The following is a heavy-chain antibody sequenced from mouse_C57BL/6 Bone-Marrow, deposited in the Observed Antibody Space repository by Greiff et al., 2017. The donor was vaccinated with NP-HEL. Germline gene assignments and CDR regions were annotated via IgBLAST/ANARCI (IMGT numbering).Heavy chain of an antibody. CDR1: GYSITSGYY. V-gene: IGHV3-6*01. D-gene: IGHD1-1*01. J-gene: IGHJ4*01. CDR2: ISYDGSN. CDR3: ARRITTVPLYYAMDY. Sequence: EVKLQQSGPGLVKPSQSLSLTCSVTGYSITSGYYWNWIRQFPGNKLEWMGYISYDGSNNYNPSIKNRISITRDTSKSQFFLKLNSVTTEDTATYYCARRITTVPLYYAMDYWGQGTSVTVSS.